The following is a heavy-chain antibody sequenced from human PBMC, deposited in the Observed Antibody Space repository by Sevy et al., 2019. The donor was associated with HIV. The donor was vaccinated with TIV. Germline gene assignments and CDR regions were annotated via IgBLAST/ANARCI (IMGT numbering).Heavy chain of an antibody. CDR1: GFTFSSYA. J-gene: IGHJ6*02. D-gene: IGHD2-15*01. CDR2: ISYDGSNK. CDR3: ARAVLTYCSGGSCYSNYGMDV. V-gene: IGHV3-30-3*01. Sequence: GGSLRLSCAASGFTFSSYAMHWVRQAPGKGLEWVAVISYDGSNKYYADSVKGRFTISRDNSKNTLYLQMNSLRAEDTAVYYCARAVLTYCSGGSCYSNYGMDVWGQGTTVTVSS.